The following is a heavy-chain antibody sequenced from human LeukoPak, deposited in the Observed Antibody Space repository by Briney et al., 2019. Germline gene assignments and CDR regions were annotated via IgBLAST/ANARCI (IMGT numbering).Heavy chain of an antibody. V-gene: IGHV3-9*01. J-gene: IGHJ4*02. CDR2: ISWNSGSI. CDR1: GFTFDDYA. D-gene: IGHD6-19*01. Sequence: GGSLRLSCAASGFTFDDYAMHWVRQAPGKGLEWVSGISWNSGSIGYADSVKGRFTISRDNSKNTLYLQMNSLRAEDTAVYYCANAGSGWYEDYWGQGTLVTVSS. CDR3: ANAGSGWYEDY.